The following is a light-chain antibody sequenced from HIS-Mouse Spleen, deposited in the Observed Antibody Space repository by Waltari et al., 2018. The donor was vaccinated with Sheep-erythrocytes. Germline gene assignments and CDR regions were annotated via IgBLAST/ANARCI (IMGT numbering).Light chain of an antibody. CDR3: CSYAGSYTFVV. CDR2: DVS. Sequence: QSALTQPRSVSGSPGQSVTISCPGTSSDVGGYNYVSWYQQHPGKAPKLMIYDVSKRPSGVPDRFSGSKSGNTAFLTISGLQAEDEADYYCCSYAGSYTFVVFGGGTKLTVL. J-gene: IGLJ2*01. CDR1: SSDVGGYNY. V-gene: IGLV2-11*01.